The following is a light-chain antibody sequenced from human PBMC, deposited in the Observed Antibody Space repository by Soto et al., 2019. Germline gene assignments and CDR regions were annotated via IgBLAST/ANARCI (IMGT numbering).Light chain of an antibody. Sequence: DIQMTQSPSSVSASVGDRVTISCRASQRISRWLAWYQQKPGRAPKLLIYAASSLQSGVPSMFXGXXSGXDXXXXXXXLXPEDFAXXYXQQADSFPLTFGGGTKVEIK. J-gene: IGKJ4*01. CDR1: QRISRW. V-gene: IGKV1D-12*01. CDR3: QQADSFPLT. CDR2: AAS.